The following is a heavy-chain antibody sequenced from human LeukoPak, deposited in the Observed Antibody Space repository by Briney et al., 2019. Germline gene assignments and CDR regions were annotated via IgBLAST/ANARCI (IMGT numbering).Heavy chain of an antibody. J-gene: IGHJ4*02. CDR2: IYYSGST. CDR3: ARACITMVRGVIHYFDY. Sequence: PSENLSLTCTVSGGSISSYYWSWIRQPPGKGLEWIGYIYYSGSTNYNPSLKSRVTISVDTSKNQFSLKLSSVTAADTAVYYCARACITMVRGVIHYFDYWGQGTLVTVSS. D-gene: IGHD3-10*01. V-gene: IGHV4-59*12. CDR1: GGSISSYY.